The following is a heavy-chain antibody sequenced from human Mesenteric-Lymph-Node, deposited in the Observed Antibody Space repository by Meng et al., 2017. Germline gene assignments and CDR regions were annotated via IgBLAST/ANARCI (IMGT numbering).Heavy chain of an antibody. CDR2: IYPGDSDT. CDR1: GYSFTSYW. Sequence: GESLKISCKGSGYSFTSYWIGWVRQMPGKGLEWMGIIYPGDSDTRYSPSFQGQVTISADKSISTAYLQWSSLKASDTAMYYCARHGTVAAPYYYYYGMDVWGQGNTVTVSS. J-gene: IGHJ6*02. D-gene: IGHD6-19*01. CDR3: ARHGTVAAPYYYYYGMDV. V-gene: IGHV5-51*01.